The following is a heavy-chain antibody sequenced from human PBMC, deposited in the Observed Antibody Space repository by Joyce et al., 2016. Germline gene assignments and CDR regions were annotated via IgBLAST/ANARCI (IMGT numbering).Heavy chain of an antibody. Sequence: EVQLVESGGGSIQPGRSLRLSCAASGFTFDDYAMHWVRQAPGEGLEWVSGIIWNSATIGYADSVKGRFTISRDNAKNSLYLQMNSLRAEDTALYYCAKVPAPGFDLDSSGLYYFDYWGQGTLVTVSS. CDR2: IIWNSATI. D-gene: IGHD3-22*01. V-gene: IGHV3-9*01. CDR3: AKVPAPGFDLDSSGLYYFDY. J-gene: IGHJ4*02. CDR1: GFTFDDYA.